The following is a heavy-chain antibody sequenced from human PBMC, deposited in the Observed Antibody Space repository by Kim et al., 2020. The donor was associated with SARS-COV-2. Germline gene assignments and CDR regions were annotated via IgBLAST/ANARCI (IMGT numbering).Heavy chain of an antibody. CDR3: ARYGSGSYPRFDS. J-gene: IGHJ4*02. V-gene: IGHV4-59*01. D-gene: IGHD3-10*01. Sequence: PVCRSRVAISVDTSKNQFSLNLTSGTAADTALYYCARYGSGSYPRFDSWGQGTLVTVSS.